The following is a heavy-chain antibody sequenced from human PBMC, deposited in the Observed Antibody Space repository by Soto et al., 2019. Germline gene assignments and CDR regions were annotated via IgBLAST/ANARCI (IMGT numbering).Heavy chain of an antibody. CDR2: MNPNSGNT. D-gene: IGHD3-9*01. Sequence: ASVKVSCKASGYTFTSYDINWVRQATGQGLEWMGWMNPNSGNTGYAQKFQGRVTMTRNTSISTAYMELSSLRSEDTAVYYCARGRGYDILTGYEHLDFDYWGQGTLVTVSS. CDR3: ARGRGYDILTGYEHLDFDY. V-gene: IGHV1-8*01. J-gene: IGHJ4*02. CDR1: GYTFTSYD.